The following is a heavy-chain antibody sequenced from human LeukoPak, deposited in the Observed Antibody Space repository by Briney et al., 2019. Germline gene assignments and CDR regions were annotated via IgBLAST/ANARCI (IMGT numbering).Heavy chain of an antibody. CDR1: GFTFSSYE. J-gene: IGHJ6*03. Sequence: PGGPLRLSCAASGFTFSSYEMNWVRQGPGKGLEWVSHISSSGAIIHYADSVRGRFTSSRDNAKNSLYLQMNSLRAEDTAVYYCAVRRGHYYYYMDVWGKGTTVTVSS. CDR3: AVRRGHYYYYMDV. D-gene: IGHD3-16*01. CDR2: ISSSGAII. V-gene: IGHV3-48*03.